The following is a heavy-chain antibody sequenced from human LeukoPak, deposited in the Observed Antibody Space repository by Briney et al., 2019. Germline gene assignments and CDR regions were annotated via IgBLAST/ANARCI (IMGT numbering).Heavy chain of an antibody. CDR3: ASSNGFDWSPEYYVDV. D-gene: IGHD3-9*01. CDR1: GVFISSYW. J-gene: IGHJ6*03. V-gene: IGHV4-59*01. Sequence: SETLSLTCSVSGVFISSYWWSWIRQPPGKGLEWIAYVFSSGNTNYNPSLKGRVTISVDISKNQFSLKVTSVTAADTAVYYCASSNGFDWSPEYYVDVWGKGTSVTVSS. CDR2: VFSSGNT.